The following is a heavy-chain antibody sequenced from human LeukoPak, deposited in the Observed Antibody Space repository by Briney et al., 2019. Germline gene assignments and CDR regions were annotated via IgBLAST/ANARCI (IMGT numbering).Heavy chain of an antibody. J-gene: IGHJ5*02. CDR2: MNPNSGNT. CDR1: GYTFTSYD. CDR3: ARGRRRALLCFGYTRGRNWFDP. D-gene: IGHD3-10*01. V-gene: IGHV1-8*01. Sequence: ASVKVSCKASGYTFTSYDINWVRQATGQGLEWMGWMNPNSGNTGYAQKFQGRVTMTRNTSISTAYMELSSLRSEDTAVYYCARGRRRALLCFGYTRGRNWFDPWGQGTLVTVSS.